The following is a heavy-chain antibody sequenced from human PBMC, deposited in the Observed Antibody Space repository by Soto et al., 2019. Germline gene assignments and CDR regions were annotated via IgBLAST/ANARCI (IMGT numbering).Heavy chain of an antibody. Sequence: EVQLLESGGGLVQPGGSLRLSCAASGFTFSTDAMSWVRQAPGKGLEWVSVISGSGGSTYYADSVKGRFTISRDNSKNTLYLQMNSLRGEDTAVYYCAKPPDSSSSRYFDYWGQGTLVTVSS. V-gene: IGHV3-23*01. J-gene: IGHJ4*02. D-gene: IGHD6-6*01. CDR1: GFTFSTDA. CDR3: AKPPDSSSSRYFDY. CDR2: ISGSGGST.